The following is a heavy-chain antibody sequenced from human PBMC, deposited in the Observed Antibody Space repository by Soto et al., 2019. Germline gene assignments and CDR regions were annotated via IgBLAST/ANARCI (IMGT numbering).Heavy chain of an antibody. CDR3: ARRARPDFYYMDV. Sequence: EVQLAESGGGLAQPGGSLRLSCAASGFTLGGYAMDWVRQAPGKGLEHVSGISSNGVGTYYANSLQGRFTISRDNSKNTVYLQMGSLRPEDMAVYYCARRARPDFYYMDVWGKGTTVTVSS. J-gene: IGHJ6*03. D-gene: IGHD6-6*01. V-gene: IGHV3-64*01. CDR1: GFTLGGYA. CDR2: ISSNGVGT.